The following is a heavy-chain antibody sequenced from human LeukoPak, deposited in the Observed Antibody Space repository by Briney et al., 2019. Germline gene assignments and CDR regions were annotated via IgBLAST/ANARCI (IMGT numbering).Heavy chain of an antibody. CDR2: ISWNSGSI. CDR3: AKDLRAYYYDSSGRLGAFDI. V-gene: IGHV3-9*01. CDR1: GFTFDDYA. Sequence: GGSLRLSCAASGFTFDDYAMHWVRQAPGKGLEWVSGISWNSGSIGYADSVKGRFTISRDNAKNSLYLQMNSLRAEDTALYYCAKDLRAYYYDSSGRLGAFDIWGQGTMVTVSS. D-gene: IGHD3-22*01. J-gene: IGHJ3*02.